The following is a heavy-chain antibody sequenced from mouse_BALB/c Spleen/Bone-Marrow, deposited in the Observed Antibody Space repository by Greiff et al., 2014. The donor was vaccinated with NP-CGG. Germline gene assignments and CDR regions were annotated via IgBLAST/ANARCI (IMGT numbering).Heavy chain of an antibody. Sequence: EVQLQQSGGGLVQPGGSRKLSCAASGFTFSSFGMHWVRQAPEKGLEWVAYISSGSSTIYYADTVMGRFTISGDNPKNTLFLQMTSLRSEDTAMYYCARSGSSSGYFDYWGQGTTRTVSS. CDR1: GFTFSSFG. CDR3: ARSGSSSGYFDY. D-gene: IGHD1-1*01. J-gene: IGHJ2*01. CDR2: ISSGSSTI. V-gene: IGHV5-17*02.